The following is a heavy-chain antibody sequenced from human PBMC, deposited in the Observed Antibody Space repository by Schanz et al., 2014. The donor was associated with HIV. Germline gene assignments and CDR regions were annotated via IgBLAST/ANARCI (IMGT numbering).Heavy chain of an antibody. CDR3: ARGLHRDPDNVLAPVTASYGMDV. D-gene: IGHD2-2*01. J-gene: IGHJ6*02. Sequence: QVQLQQWGVGLLKPSETLSLTCAVYGGSFSGYYWSWIRQLPGRGLEWIGEINHSETTKYNPSLQSRVTMSVDTSKKQFSLKVTSVTAGDTALYYCARGLHRDPDNVLAPVTASYGMDVWGQGTTVTVSS. CDR1: GGSFSGYY. CDR2: INHSETT. V-gene: IGHV4-34*02.